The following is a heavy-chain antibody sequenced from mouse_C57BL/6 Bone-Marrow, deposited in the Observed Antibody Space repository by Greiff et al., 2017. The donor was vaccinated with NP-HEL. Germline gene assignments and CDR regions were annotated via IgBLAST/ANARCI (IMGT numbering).Heavy chain of an antibody. CDR2: ISDGGSYT. CDR3: ARIYPQSWFAY. V-gene: IGHV5-4*01. J-gene: IGHJ3*01. D-gene: IGHD2-1*01. Sequence: EVQRVESGGGLVKPGGSLKLSCAASGFTFSSYAMSWVRQTPEKRLEWVATISDGGSYTYYPDNVKGRFTISRDNAKTNLYLQMSHLKSEDTAMYYCARIYPQSWFAYWGQGTLVTVSA. CDR1: GFTFSSYA.